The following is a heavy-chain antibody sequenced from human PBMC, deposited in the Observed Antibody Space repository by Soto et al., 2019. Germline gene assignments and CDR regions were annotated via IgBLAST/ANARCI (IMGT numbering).Heavy chain of an antibody. CDR2: ISGSGGST. Sequence: EVQLLESGGGLVQPGGSLRLSCAASGFTFSTYAMSWVRQAPGKGLEWVSTISGSGGSTSYADSVKGRLTISRDNSKNTLYLQMNSLRAEDTAVYYCAKGHSASVMDVLTSPDYWGQGTLVTVSS. D-gene: IGHD2-15*01. CDR3: AKGHSASVMDVLTSPDY. CDR1: GFTFSTYA. V-gene: IGHV3-23*01. J-gene: IGHJ4*02.